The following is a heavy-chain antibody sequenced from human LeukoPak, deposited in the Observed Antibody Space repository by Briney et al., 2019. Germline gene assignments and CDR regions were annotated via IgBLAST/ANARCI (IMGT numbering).Heavy chain of an antibody. J-gene: IGHJ3*02. V-gene: IGHV1-2*02. CDR1: GYTFTGNH. CDR3: AREVGINAFDI. CDR2: ISPNTGDT. Sequence: ASVKVSCKASGYTFTGNHMYWVRQAPGQGLKCMGWISPNTGDTNYAQKFQGRATMTRDTSISTAYMELSRLTSDDTAVYYCAREVGINAFDIWGQGTMVTVSS. D-gene: IGHD3-10*01.